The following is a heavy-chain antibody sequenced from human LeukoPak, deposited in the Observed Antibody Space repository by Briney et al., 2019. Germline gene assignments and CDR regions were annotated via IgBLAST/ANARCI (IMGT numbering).Heavy chain of an antibody. Sequence: GGSLRLSCAASGFTFSSYEMNWVRQAAGKGLEWVSYISSSGSTINYADSLKGRSTISRDNAKNSLYLQMNSLRAEDTAVYYCARDDYSSSWYYLDYWGQETLVTVSS. V-gene: IGHV3-48*03. D-gene: IGHD6-13*01. J-gene: IGHJ4*02. CDR2: ISSSGSTI. CDR1: GFTFSSYE. CDR3: ARDDYSSSWYYLDY.